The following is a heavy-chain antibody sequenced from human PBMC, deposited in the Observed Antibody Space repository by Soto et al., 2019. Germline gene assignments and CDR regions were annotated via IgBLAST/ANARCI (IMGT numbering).Heavy chain of an antibody. Sequence: GESLKISCKGSGYSFTSYWIGWVRQIPWKGLEWMGIIYPGDSDTRYSPSFQGQVTISADKSISTAYLQWSSLKASDTAMYYCARHSSSLLTGYEYSWFDPWGQGTLVTVSS. J-gene: IGHJ5*02. V-gene: IGHV5-51*01. D-gene: IGHD3-9*01. CDR1: GYSFTSYW. CDR2: IYPGDSDT. CDR3: ARHSSSLLTGYEYSWFDP.